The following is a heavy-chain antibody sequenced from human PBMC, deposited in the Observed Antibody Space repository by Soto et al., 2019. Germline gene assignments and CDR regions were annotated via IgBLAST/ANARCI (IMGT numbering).Heavy chain of an antibody. D-gene: IGHD3-10*01. Sequence: QVQLVQSGAEVKKPGSSVKVSCKASGGTFSSYAISWVRQAPGQGLEWMGGIIPIFGTVNYAQKFQGRVTITADEFTSTAYMELSSLRSEDTAVYYCASTPMVRGVMRWYFDLWCRGTLVTVSS. CDR2: IIPIFGTV. CDR3: ASTPMVRGVMRWYFDL. CDR1: GGTFSSYA. J-gene: IGHJ2*01. V-gene: IGHV1-69*01.